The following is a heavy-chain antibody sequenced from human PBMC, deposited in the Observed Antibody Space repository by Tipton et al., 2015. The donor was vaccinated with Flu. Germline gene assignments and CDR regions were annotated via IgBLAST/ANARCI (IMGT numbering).Heavy chain of an antibody. CDR1: SVSISIGGYY. V-gene: IGHV4-61*02. CDR3: ARHRHGDSRDFDS. CDR2: IYASGSP. Sequence: GLVKPSQTLSLICNVSSVSISIGGYYWSWIRQPAGKEMEWIGRIYASGSPNYNPSLNSRVAISLDTSKNQFSLKLNSVTAADTAVYYCARHRHGDSRDFDSWGPGTLVTVSS. J-gene: IGHJ4*02. D-gene: IGHD4-17*01.